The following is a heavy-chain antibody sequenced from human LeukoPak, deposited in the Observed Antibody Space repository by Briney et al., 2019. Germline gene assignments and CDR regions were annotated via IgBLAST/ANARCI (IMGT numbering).Heavy chain of an antibody. Sequence: SETLSLTCTVSGGSISSGGYYWSWIRQHPGKGLEWIGYIYYSGSTYYNPSLKSRVTISVDTSKNQFSLKLSSVTAADTAVYYCARGYSGYDGYAFDIWGQGAMVTVSS. D-gene: IGHD5-12*01. CDR2: IYYSGST. V-gene: IGHV4-31*03. CDR1: GGSISSGGYY. J-gene: IGHJ3*02. CDR3: ARGYSGYDGYAFDI.